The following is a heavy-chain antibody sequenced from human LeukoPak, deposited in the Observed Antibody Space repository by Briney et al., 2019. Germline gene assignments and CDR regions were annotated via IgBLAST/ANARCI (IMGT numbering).Heavy chain of an antibody. Sequence: GGSLRLSCAASGFTFSSYGMHWVRQAPGKGLEWVAVIWYDGSNKYYADSVKGRFTISRDNSKNTLYLQMNSLRAEDTAVYYCARDRGEYYDFWSGYYTPSSDFDYWGQGTLVTVSS. CDR3: ARDRGEYYDFWSGYYTPSSDFDY. D-gene: IGHD3-3*01. CDR2: IWYDGSNK. J-gene: IGHJ4*02. CDR1: GFTFSSYG. V-gene: IGHV3-33*08.